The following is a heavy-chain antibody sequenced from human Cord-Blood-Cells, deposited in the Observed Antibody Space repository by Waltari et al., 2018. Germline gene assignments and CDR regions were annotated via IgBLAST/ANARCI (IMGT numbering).Heavy chain of an antibody. Sequence: QVQLQESGPGLVKPSETLSLTCTVSGGSISSYYWSWIRQPAGKGLEWIGRIYTSGSTNYNPSLKSRVTMSVDTSKNLFSLKLSSVTAADTAVYYCARDSVVATRRRYYYYYGMDVWGQGTTVTVSS. V-gene: IGHV4-4*07. CDR2: IYTSGST. CDR3: ARDSVVATRRRYYYYYGMDV. J-gene: IGHJ6*02. D-gene: IGHD5-12*01. CDR1: GGSISSYY.